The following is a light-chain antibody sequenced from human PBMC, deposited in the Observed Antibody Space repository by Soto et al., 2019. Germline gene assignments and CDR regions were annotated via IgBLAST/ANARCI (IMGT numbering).Light chain of an antibody. CDR1: SSDFGAYDY. Sequence: QSVLTQPPSASGSPGQSVTISCTGTSSDFGAYDYVSWYHQHPGKAPKLMIYEINKRPSGVPDRFSGSKSGNTASLTVSGLQAEDEADYYCSSFAGSNNFPYVFGTGTKV. CDR3: SSFAGSNNFPYV. J-gene: IGLJ1*01. CDR2: EIN. V-gene: IGLV2-8*01.